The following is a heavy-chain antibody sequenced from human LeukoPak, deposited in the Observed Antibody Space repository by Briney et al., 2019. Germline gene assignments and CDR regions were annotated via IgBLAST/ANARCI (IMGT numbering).Heavy chain of an antibody. D-gene: IGHD6-19*01. Sequence: GGSLRLSCAASGFTFSSYSMNWVRQAPGKGLEWVSAISGSSSYIYYADSVKGRFTISRDNAKNTLYLQMNSLRAEDTAVYYCARDDVVAGTGTFDMWGRGTMVTVSS. CDR3: ARDDVVAGTGTFDM. CDR1: GFTFSSYS. J-gene: IGHJ3*02. V-gene: IGHV3-21*01. CDR2: ISGSSSYI.